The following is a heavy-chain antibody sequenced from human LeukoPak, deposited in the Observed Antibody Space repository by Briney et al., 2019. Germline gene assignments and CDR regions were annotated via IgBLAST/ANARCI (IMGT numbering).Heavy chain of an antibody. CDR2: IGGTGVRT. CDR3: AKDRLGGPYFFHY. Sequence: GGSLRLSCASSGFTFSSYAMSWVRQAPGKGLEWVSTIGGTGVRTYYADSVKGRFTISRDNSKNTLYLQIDSLRAEDTAVYFCAKDRLGGPYFFHYWGQGTLVTVSS. D-gene: IGHD3-16*01. V-gene: IGHV3-23*01. CDR1: GFTFSSYA. J-gene: IGHJ4*02.